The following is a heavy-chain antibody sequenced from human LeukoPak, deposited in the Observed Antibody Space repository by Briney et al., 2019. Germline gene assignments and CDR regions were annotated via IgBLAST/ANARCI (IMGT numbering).Heavy chain of an antibody. V-gene: IGHV1-2*02. CDR3: ARTPYSSSWYRFDY. Sequence: ASVKVSCKASGYTFTGYYMHWVRQAPGQGLEWMGWINPNSGGTNYAQKFQGRVTMTRDTSISTAYMELSRLRSDDTAVYYCARTPYSSSWYRFDYRGQGTLVTVSS. CDR2: INPNSGGT. CDR1: GYTFTGYY. D-gene: IGHD6-13*01. J-gene: IGHJ4*02.